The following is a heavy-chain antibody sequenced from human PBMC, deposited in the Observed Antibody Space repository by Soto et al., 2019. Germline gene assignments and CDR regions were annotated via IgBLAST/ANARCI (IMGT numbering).Heavy chain of an antibody. D-gene: IGHD2-15*01. V-gene: IGHV4-61*08. J-gene: IGHJ4*02. Sequence: PSETLSLTCTVSGGSISSGGYYWSWIRQHPGKGLEWIGYIYYSGSTYYNPSLKSRVTISVDTSKNQFSLKLSSVTAADTAVYYCARVGGRLLRDLYFDYWGQGTLVTVSS. CDR1: GGSISSGGYY. CDR3: ARVGGRLLRDLYFDY. CDR2: IYYSGST.